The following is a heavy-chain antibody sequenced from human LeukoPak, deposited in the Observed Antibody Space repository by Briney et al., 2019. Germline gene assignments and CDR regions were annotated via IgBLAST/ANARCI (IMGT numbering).Heavy chain of an antibody. CDR2: IKQDGGEK. CDR3: ARDGRPLDY. Sequence: RPGGSLRLSCVDPGITFSRYWMSWVRQAPGKGLEWVANIKQDGGEKYYVDSVKGRFTISRDNAKNSLYLQMNSLRVEDTAVYYCARDGRPLDYWGQGTLVTVSS. CDR1: GITFSRYW. V-gene: IGHV3-7*03. J-gene: IGHJ4*02.